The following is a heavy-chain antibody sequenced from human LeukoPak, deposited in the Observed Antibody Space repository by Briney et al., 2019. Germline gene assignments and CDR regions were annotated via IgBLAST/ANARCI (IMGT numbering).Heavy chain of an antibody. J-gene: IGHJ6*02. D-gene: IGHD2-15*01. Sequence: SGGSLRLSCAASGFTFSSYAMSWVRQAPGKGLEWVSAISGSGGSTYYADSVKGRFTISRDNSKNTLYLQMNSLRAEDTAVYYCARHCSGGSCYSPYYYYGMDVWGQGTTVTVSS. CDR2: ISGSGGST. V-gene: IGHV3-23*01. CDR1: GFTFSSYA. CDR3: ARHCSGGSCYSPYYYYGMDV.